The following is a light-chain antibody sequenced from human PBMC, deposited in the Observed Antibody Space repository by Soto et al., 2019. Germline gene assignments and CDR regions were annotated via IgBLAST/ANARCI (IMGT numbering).Light chain of an antibody. V-gene: IGKV3-20*01. Sequence: EIVLTQSPGTLSSSPGQRATLSCRASQSVSNSYVAWYQLRPGQAPRLLIFGASTRAAGVPDRFSGSESGTDFTLTISRLEPEDFAVYCCQQYGSTWTFGQGTKVEI. CDR3: QQYGSTWT. J-gene: IGKJ1*01. CDR2: GAS. CDR1: QSVSNSY.